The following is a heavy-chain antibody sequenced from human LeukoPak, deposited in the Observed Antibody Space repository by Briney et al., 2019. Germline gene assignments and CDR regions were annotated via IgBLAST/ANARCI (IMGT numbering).Heavy chain of an antibody. CDR3: ARYFSRFLVAFDI. Sequence: PSETLSLTCTVSGGSISSYYWRWIRQPPGKGLEWIGYIYYSGSTNYNPSLKSRVTISVDTSKNQFSLKLSSVTAADTAVYYCARYFSRFLVAFDIWGQGTMVTVSS. CDR1: GGSISSYY. D-gene: IGHD3-3*01. V-gene: IGHV4-59*01. J-gene: IGHJ3*02. CDR2: IYYSGST.